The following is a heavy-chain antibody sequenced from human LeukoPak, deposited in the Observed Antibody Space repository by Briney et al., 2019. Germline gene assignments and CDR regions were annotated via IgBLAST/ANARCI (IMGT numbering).Heavy chain of an antibody. CDR1: GXTCSTYA. CDR3: ARRRSTSSDAFDI. J-gene: IGHJ3*02. CDR2: ISSSSSYI. V-gene: IGHV3-21*01. Sequence: GGSLRLSCAASGXTCSTYAMGWVRQAAGKGLEWVSSISSSSSYIYYADSVKGRFTISRDNAKNSLYLRMNSLRAEDTAVYYCARRRSTSSDAFDIWGQGTMVTVSS. D-gene: IGHD2-2*01.